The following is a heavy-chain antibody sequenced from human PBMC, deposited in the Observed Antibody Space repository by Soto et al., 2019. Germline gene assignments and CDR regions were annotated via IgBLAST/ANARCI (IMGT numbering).Heavy chain of an antibody. Sequence: PSETLSLTCTVSGGSISSYYWSWMRQPPGKGLEWIGYIYYSGSTNYNPSLKSRVTISVDTSKNQFSLKLSSVTAADTAVYYCASTGGTVTPYYYYYYMDVWGKGTTVTVS. D-gene: IGHD4-17*01. V-gene: IGHV4-59*08. CDR1: GGSISSYY. J-gene: IGHJ6*03. CDR2: IYYSGST. CDR3: ASTGGTVTPYYYYYYMDV.